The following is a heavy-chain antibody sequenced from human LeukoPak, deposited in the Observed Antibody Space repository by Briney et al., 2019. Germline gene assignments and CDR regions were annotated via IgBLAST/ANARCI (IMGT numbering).Heavy chain of an antibody. CDR1: GGSISSSSYY. D-gene: IGHD3-22*01. J-gene: IGHJ6*02. Sequence: SETLSLTCTVSGGSISSSSYYWGWIRQPPGKGLEWIGSIYYSGSTYYNPSLKSRVTISVDTSKNQFSLKLSSVTAADTAVYYCARGAGALGSGYYWRGMRVYYGMDVWGQGTTVTVSS. CDR3: ARGAGALGSGYYWRGMRVYYGMDV. V-gene: IGHV4-39*01. CDR2: IYYSGST.